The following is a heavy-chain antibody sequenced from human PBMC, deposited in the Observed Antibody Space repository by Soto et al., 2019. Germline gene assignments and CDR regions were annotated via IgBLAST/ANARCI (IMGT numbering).Heavy chain of an antibody. Sequence: SVKVSCKASGGTFSSYTISWVRQAPGQGLEWMGRIIPILGIANYAQKFQGRVTITADKSTSTAYMELSSLRSEDTAVYYCARAVGSSYSQGYYFDYWGQGTLVTVSS. CDR1: GGTFSSYT. CDR2: IIPILGIA. V-gene: IGHV1-69*02. D-gene: IGHD6-13*01. J-gene: IGHJ4*02. CDR3: ARAVGSSYSQGYYFDY.